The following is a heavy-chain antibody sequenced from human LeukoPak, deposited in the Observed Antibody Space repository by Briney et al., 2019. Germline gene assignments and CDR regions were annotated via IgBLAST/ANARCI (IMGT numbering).Heavy chain of an antibody. J-gene: IGHJ6*02. CDR3: ARGPRVWGSYRYYYYYYGMDV. D-gene: IGHD3-16*02. CDR1: GYTFTSYY. CDR2: INPSGGST. Sequence: ASVKVSCKASGYTFTSYYMHWVRQAPGQGLEWMGIINPSGGSTSYAQKFQGRVTMTRDTSTSTVYMELSSLRSEDTAVYYCARGPRVWGSYRYYYYYYGMDVWGQGTTVTVSS. V-gene: IGHV1-46*01.